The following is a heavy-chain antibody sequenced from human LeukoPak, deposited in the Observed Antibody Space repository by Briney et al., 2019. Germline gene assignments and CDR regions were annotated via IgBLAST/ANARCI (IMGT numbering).Heavy chain of an antibody. CDR1: GFTFSSYG. D-gene: IGHD3-10*02. J-gene: IGHJ6*04. CDR3: AELGITMIGGV. CDR2: IRYDGGQT. V-gene: IGHV3-30*02. Sequence: GGSLRLSCVTSGFTFSSYGMYWLRQPPGKGLQWVAFIRYDGGQTYHADSMKGRFTIARDNSNSTLYLQMNSLSAEDTAIYYCAELGITMIGGVWGKGTTVTISS.